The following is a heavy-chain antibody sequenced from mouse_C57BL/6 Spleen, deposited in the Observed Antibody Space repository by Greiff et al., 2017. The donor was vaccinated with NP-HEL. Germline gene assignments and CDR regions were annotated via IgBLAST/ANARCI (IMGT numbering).Heavy chain of an antibody. V-gene: IGHV1-4*01. D-gene: IGHD3-1*01. CDR3: ARSRASYWYFDV. CDR2: INPSSGYT. Sequence: VQLQQSGAELARPGASVKMSCKASGYTFTSYTMHWVKQRPGQGLEWIGYINPSSGYTKYNQKFKDKATLTADKSSSTAYMQLSSLTSEDSAVYYCARSRASYWYFDVWGTGTTVTVSS. CDR1: GYTFTSYT. J-gene: IGHJ1*03.